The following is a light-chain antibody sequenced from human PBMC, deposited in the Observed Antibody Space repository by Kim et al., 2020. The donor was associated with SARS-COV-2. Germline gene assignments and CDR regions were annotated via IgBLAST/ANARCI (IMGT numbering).Light chain of an antibody. J-gene: IGKJ2*01. Sequence: VSPGERATLSCRASQSVRSNLAWYQQKPGQAPRLLIHGASTRATGIPARFSGSGSGTDFTLTISSLQSEDFAVYYCQQYNDWPPYTFGQGTKLEI. CDR3: QQYNDWPPYT. V-gene: IGKV3-15*01. CDR1: QSVRSN. CDR2: GAS.